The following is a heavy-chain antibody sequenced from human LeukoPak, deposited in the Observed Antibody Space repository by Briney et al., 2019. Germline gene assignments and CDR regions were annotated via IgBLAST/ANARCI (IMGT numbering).Heavy chain of an antibody. V-gene: IGHV1-2*02. CDR2: INPNSGGT. D-gene: IGHD1-26*01. J-gene: IGHJ4*02. CDR1: GYTFTGYY. CDR3: ARVSRDIVGATAVDY. Sequence: ASVKVSCKASGYTFTGYYMHWVRQAPGQGLEWMGWINPNSGGTNYAQKFQGRVTMTRDMSTSTVYMELSSLRSEDTAVYYCARVSRDIVGATAVDYWGQGTLVTVSS.